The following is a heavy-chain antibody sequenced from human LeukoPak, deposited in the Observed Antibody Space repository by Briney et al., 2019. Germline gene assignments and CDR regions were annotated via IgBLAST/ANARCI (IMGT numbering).Heavy chain of an antibody. CDR2: ISGDGGST. Sequence: PGGSLRLSCAASGFTFDDYAMHWVRQAPGKGLEWVSLISGDGGSTYYADSVKGRFTISRDNAKNALYLQINSLRVDDTAVYYCAKDPWGSRVYWGQGTLVTVSS. CDR1: GFTFDDYA. V-gene: IGHV3-43*02. D-gene: IGHD7-27*01. CDR3: AKDPWGSRVY. J-gene: IGHJ4*02.